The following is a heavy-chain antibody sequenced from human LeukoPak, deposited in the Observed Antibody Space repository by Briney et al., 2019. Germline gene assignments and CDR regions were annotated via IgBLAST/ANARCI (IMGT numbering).Heavy chain of an antibody. Sequence: GESLKISCKGSGYSFTSYWIGWVRQMPGKGLEWMGIIYPGDSDTRYSPSFQGQVTISADKSISTAYLQWSGLKASDTAMYYCARPGYCSGGSCANWCDPWGQGSLVTVSS. D-gene: IGHD2-15*01. J-gene: IGHJ5*02. CDR2: IYPGDSDT. V-gene: IGHV5-51*01. CDR3: ARPGYCSGGSCANWCDP. CDR1: GYSFTSYW.